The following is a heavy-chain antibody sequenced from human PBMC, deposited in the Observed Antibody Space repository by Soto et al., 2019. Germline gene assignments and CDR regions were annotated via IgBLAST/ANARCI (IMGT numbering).Heavy chain of an antibody. CDR2: ISTSSVYI. D-gene: IGHD2-21*02. CDR1: GFPFSSYA. CDR3: ARAPASYCGGDCFSMDY. Sequence: EVQLVESGGGLVEPGGSLRLSCEASGFPFSSYAMNWVRQAPGKGLEWVSSISTSSVYIYFADSLRGRFTVSRDNAQNSLYLQMNSLTAEDTAVYYCARAPASYCGGDCFSMDYWGQGTLVIVSS. J-gene: IGHJ4*02. V-gene: IGHV3-21*02.